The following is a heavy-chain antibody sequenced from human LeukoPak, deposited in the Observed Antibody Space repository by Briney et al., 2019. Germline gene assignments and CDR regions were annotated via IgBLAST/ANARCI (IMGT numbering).Heavy chain of an antibody. CDR3: ARWVDYYDSSGYYGVGIFDY. Sequence: PSETLSLTCAVYGGSFSGYYWSWIRQPPGKGLEWIGYIYYSGSTYYNPSLKSRVTISVDTSKNQFSLKLSSVTAADTAVYYCARWVDYYDSSGYYGVGIFDYWGQGTLVTVSS. CDR2: IYYSGST. J-gene: IGHJ4*02. CDR1: GGSFSGYY. V-gene: IGHV4-34*09. D-gene: IGHD3-22*01.